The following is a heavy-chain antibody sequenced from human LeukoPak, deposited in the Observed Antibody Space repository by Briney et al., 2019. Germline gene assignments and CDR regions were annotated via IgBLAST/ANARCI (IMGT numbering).Heavy chain of an antibody. J-gene: IGHJ4*02. D-gene: IGHD2-21*01. CDR2: ISNSGGIT. CDR1: GFTFSDYA. V-gene: IGHV3-64D*06. Sequence: GGSLRLSCSASGFTFSDYALHWVRQAPGKGLEYVSTISNSGGITDYTDSVKGRFTISRDNSKNTLYLQMSSLRPEDTAIYYCVKGPYCVRNSCYNHIWDYWGQGTLVTVPS. CDR3: VKGPYCVRNSCYNHIWDY.